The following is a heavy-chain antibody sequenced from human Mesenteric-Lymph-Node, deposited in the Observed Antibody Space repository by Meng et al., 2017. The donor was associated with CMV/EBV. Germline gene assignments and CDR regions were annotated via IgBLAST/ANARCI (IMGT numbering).Heavy chain of an antibody. V-gene: IGHV3-23*01. Sequence: GESLKISCAASGFTFSSYAMSWVRQAPGKGLEWVSAISGSGGSTYYADSVKGRFTISRDNSKNTLYLQMNSLRAEDTAVYYCAKGYCSSTSCYTAYYYYGMDVWGQGTTVTV. CDR1: GFTFSSYA. J-gene: IGHJ6*02. CDR2: ISGSGGST. D-gene: IGHD2-2*02. CDR3: AKGYCSSTSCYTAYYYYGMDV.